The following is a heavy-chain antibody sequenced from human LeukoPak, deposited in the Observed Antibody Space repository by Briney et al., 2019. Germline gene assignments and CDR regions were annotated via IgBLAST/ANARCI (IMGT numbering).Heavy chain of an antibody. CDR3: AKDVGDYIPNYYFDY. D-gene: IGHD4-17*01. CDR1: GGSISSSSYY. J-gene: IGHJ4*02. CDR2: IYYSGST. V-gene: IGHV4-39*02. Sequence: PSETLSLTCTVSGGSISSSSYYWGWIRQPPGKGLEWIGSIYYSGSTYYNPSLKSRVTISVDTSKNQFSLKLSSVTAADTAVYYCAKDVGDYIPNYYFDYWGQGTLVTVSS.